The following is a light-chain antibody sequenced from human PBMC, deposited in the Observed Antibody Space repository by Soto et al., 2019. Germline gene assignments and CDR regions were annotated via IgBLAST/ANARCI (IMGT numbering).Light chain of an antibody. Sequence: IQLTQSPSSLSASVGDRVTITCRAREGISTYVAWYQQKPGTAPKLLIYAASTLQSGVPSRFSGSGSGTHFTLTIISLQPEDFATYYCQQLHSFPRTFGQGTKLEIK. V-gene: IGKV1-9*01. J-gene: IGKJ2*02. CDR2: AAS. CDR3: QQLHSFPRT. CDR1: EGISTY.